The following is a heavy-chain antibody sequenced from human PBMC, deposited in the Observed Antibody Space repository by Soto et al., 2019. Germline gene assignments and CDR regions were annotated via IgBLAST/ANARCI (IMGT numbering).Heavy chain of an antibody. Sequence: TSETLSLTCGVYVGSLSVYYWTWIRQAPGRGLDLLGEINHSGGTNYNSSLKSRVTISVDTSKNQLSLTLYSVTAAETAVYYCARDRQYYQFWSGYQNARTYGMDVWGQGTTVTVSS. CDR2: INHSGGT. CDR3: ARDRQYYQFWSGYQNARTYGMDV. V-gene: IGHV4-34*01. CDR1: VGSLSVYY. J-gene: IGHJ6*01. D-gene: IGHD3-3*02.